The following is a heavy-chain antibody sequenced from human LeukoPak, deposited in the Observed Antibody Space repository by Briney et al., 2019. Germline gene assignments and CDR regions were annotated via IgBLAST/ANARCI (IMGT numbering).Heavy chain of an antibody. J-gene: IGHJ5*02. CDR1: GSSISSGDYY. CDR3: AGGLWFGEYNWFDP. V-gene: IGHV4-30-4*01. Sequence: SETLSLTCTVSGSSISSGDYYWSWIRQPPGKGLEWIGYIYYSGSTYYNPSLKSRVTISVDTSKNQFSLKLSSVTAADTAVYYCAGGLWFGEYNWFDPWGQGTLVTVSS. D-gene: IGHD3-10*01. CDR2: IYYSGST.